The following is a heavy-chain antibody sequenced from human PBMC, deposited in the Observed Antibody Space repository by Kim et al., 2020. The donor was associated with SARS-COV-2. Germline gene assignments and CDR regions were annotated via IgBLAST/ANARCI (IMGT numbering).Heavy chain of an antibody. J-gene: IGHJ6*02. CDR3: ARDHRQVDYYDSSGYYDPPNYGMDV. D-gene: IGHD3-22*01. V-gene: IGHV4-31*03. Sequence: SETLSLTCTVSGGSISSGGYYWSWIRQHPGKGLEWIGYIYYSGSTYYNPSLKSRVTISVDTSKNQFSLKLSSVTAADTAVYYCARDHRQVDYYDSSGYYDPPNYGMDVCGQGTTVTVSS. CDR2: IYYSGST. CDR1: GGSISSGGYY.